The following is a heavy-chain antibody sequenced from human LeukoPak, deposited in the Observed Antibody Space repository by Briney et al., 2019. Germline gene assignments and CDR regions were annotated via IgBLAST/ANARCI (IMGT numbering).Heavy chain of an antibody. D-gene: IGHD1-26*01. CDR1: GFTVSSNY. CDR3: ALIPGAWDGMDV. CDR2: IYSGGST. V-gene: IGHV3-66*01. J-gene: IGHJ6*02. Sequence: GGSLRLSCAASGFTVSSNYMSWVRQAPGKGLEWVSVIYSGGSTYYADSVKGRFTISRDNSKNTPYLQMNSLRAEDTAVYYCALIPGAWDGMDVWGQGTTVTVSS.